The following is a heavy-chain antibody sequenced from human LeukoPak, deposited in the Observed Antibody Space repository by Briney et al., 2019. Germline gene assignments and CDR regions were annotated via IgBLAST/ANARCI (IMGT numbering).Heavy chain of an antibody. Sequence: GESLKISCKGSGYSFTSYWIGWVRQMPGKGLEWMGIIYPGDSDTRYSPSFQGQVTISADKSISTAYLQWSSLKASDTAMYYCARGDYDYVWGSYRRFDYWGQGTLVTVSS. CDR1: GYSFTSYW. CDR2: IYPGDSDT. CDR3: ARGDYDYVWGSYRRFDY. V-gene: IGHV5-51*01. D-gene: IGHD3-16*02. J-gene: IGHJ4*02.